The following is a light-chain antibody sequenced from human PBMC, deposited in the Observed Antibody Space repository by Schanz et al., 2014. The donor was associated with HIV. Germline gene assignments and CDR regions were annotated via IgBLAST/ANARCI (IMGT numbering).Light chain of an antibody. CDR3: QKYNSAPLT. V-gene: IGKV1-5*03. J-gene: IGKJ3*01. CDR1: QNINSW. CDR2: KAS. Sequence: DIQLTQSPSTLSASVGDRVTITCRASQNINSWLAWYQQKPGKAPKLLIYKASSLESGVPSRFSGSGSGTEFTLTISSLQPDDVATYYCQKYNSAPLTFGPGTKVDIK.